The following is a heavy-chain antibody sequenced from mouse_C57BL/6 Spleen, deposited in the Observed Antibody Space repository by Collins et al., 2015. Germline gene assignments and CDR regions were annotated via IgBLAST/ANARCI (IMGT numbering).Heavy chain of an antibody. CDR3: AGYGNYPYYFDY. Sequence: EVQLQQSGPELVKPGASVKISCKASGYTFTDYYMNWVKQSHGKSLEWIGDINPNNGGTTYNQKFKGKATLTVDKSSSTAYMELRSLTSEDSAVYHCAGYGNYPYYFDYWGQGTTLTVSS. CDR1: GYTFTDYY. V-gene: IGHV1-26*01. J-gene: IGHJ2*01. D-gene: IGHD2-1*01. CDR2: INPNNGGT.